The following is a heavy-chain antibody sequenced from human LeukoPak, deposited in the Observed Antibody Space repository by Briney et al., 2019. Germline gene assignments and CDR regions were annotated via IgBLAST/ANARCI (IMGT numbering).Heavy chain of an antibody. V-gene: IGHV3-48*03. D-gene: IGHD3-22*01. CDR1: GFTFSSYE. Sequence: GGSLRLSCAASGFTFSSYEMNWVRQAPGKGMEWISYISTGGSTIYYADSVKGRFTISRDNAKNSLYLQMNSLRAEDTAVYYCATARDRSGYYPTPFWGQGSLVTVSS. J-gene: IGHJ4*02. CDR3: ATARDRSGYYPTPF. CDR2: ISTGGSTI.